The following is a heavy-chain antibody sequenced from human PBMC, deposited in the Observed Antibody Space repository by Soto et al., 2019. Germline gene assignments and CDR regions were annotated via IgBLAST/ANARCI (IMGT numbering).Heavy chain of an antibody. V-gene: IGHV4-31*03. CDR1: GGSISSGGYY. D-gene: IGHD3-10*01. CDR3: ARGSGDDEFTPGDYYYYYYMDV. J-gene: IGHJ6*03. Sequence: QVQLQESGPGLVKPSQTLSLTCTVSGGSISSGGYYWSWLRQHPGKGLEWIGYIYYSGSTYYNPSLKSRVTISVDTSKQQFSLMLSSVTAADTAVYYCARGSGDDEFTPGDYYYYYYMDVWGKGTTVTVSS. CDR2: IYYSGST.